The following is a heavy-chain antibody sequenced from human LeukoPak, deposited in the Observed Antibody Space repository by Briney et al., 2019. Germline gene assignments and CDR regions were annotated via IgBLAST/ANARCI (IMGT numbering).Heavy chain of an antibody. Sequence: PGGSLRLSCAASGFTFNTYWMHWVRQAPGKGLVWVARVNREGTTTTYADSVKGRFTISRDNAKNTLYLQMNNLRAEDTAVYYCARDLDWIFFDYWGQGTLVTVSS. CDR3: ARDLDWIFFDY. V-gene: IGHV3-74*03. CDR1: GFTFNTYW. CDR2: VNREGTTT. J-gene: IGHJ4*02. D-gene: IGHD3-9*01.